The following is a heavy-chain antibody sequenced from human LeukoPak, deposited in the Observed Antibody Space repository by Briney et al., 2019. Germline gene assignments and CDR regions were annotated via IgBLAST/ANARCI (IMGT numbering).Heavy chain of an antibody. J-gene: IGHJ4*02. D-gene: IGHD6-13*01. Sequence: GRSLRLSCAASGFTFSSYGMHWVRQAPGKGLEWVAVIWYDGSNKYYADSVKGRFTISRDNYKNTLYLQMNSLRAEDTAVYYCASGAKYSSSWTLVYWGQGTLVTVSS. CDR1: GFTFSSYG. CDR2: IWYDGSNK. V-gene: IGHV3-33*01. CDR3: ASGAKYSSSWTLVY.